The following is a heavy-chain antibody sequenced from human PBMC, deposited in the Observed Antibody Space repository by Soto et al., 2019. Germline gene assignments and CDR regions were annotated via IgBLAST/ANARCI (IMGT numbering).Heavy chain of an antibody. CDR2: ISAYNGNT. Sequence: ASVKVSCKASGYTFTSYGISWVRQAPGQGLEWMGWISAYNGNTNYAQKLQGRVTMTTDTSTSTAYMELRSLRSDDTAVYYCARDILGYYDSEIDYWGQGTLVNVSS. D-gene: IGHD3-22*01. J-gene: IGHJ4*02. CDR3: ARDILGYYDSEIDY. V-gene: IGHV1-18*01. CDR1: GYTFTSYG.